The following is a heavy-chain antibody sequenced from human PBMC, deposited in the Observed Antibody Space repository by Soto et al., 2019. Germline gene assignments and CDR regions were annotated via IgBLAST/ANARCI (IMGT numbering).Heavy chain of an antibody. V-gene: IGHV3-23*01. Sequence: GGSLRLSCAASGFTFSSYAMSWVRQAPGKGLEWVSAISGSGGSTYYADSVKGRFTISRDNSKNTLYLKMNSLRAEDTAVYYCAKDLRGTTLAYCGGDCPYYYMDVWGKGTTVTVSS. CDR3: AKDLRGTTLAYCGGDCPYYYMDV. D-gene: IGHD2-21*01. CDR2: ISGSGGST. J-gene: IGHJ6*03. CDR1: GFTFSSYA.